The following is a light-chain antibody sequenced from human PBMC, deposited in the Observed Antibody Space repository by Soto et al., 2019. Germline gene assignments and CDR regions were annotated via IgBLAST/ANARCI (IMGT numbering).Light chain of an antibody. J-gene: IGKJ4*01. CDR1: QNLGTLY. V-gene: IGKV3-20*01. CDR3: QQYNSWLT. Sequence: EIVLTQSPGTLSLSPGERGTLSCRASQNLGTLYLAWFQQKSGQAPRLLIYSASRRATGIPDRFTGSGSGTDFTLTINRVEPEDFAIYYCQQYNSWLTFGGGTRVDIK. CDR2: SAS.